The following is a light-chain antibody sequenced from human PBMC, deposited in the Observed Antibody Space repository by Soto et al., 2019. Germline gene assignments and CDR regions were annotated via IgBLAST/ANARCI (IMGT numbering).Light chain of an antibody. CDR3: QHYNNWLGT. CDR2: GVS. CDR1: QSVTTRY. Sequence: IVLSQSPCTLSLSTGERATLSCRASQSVTTRYLAWYQQKPGQAPRLLIHGVSSRATGIPDRFSGSGSGTEFTLTISSLQSEDFAVYYCQHYNNWLGTFGGGTKVDIK. J-gene: IGKJ4*01. V-gene: IGKV3-15*01.